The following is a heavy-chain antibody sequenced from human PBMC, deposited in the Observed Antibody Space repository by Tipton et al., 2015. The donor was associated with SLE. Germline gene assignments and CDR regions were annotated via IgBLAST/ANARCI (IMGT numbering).Heavy chain of an antibody. D-gene: IGHD3-3*01. CDR2: ISFSGLT. J-gene: IGHJ4*02. Sequence: LRLSCTVSGGSISSYYWSWVRQPPGKGLEWVGYISFSGLTNYNPSVRSRVSTSMDTSKNQFSLQMNSVTAADTARYYCARHKLGFSWSYFDSWGQGTLVTVSS. CDR3: ARHKLGFSWSYFDS. V-gene: IGHV4-59*08. CDR1: GGSISSYY.